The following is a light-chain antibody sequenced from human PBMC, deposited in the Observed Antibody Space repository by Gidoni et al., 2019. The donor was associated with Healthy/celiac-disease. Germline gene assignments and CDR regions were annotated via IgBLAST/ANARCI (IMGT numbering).Light chain of an antibody. Sequence: DIHMTQSPSSLSASVGDRVTITCQASQDISNYLNLYQQKPGKAPKLLIYDASNLETGVPSRFSGSGSGTDFTCTISSLQPEDIATYYCQQYDNLSLTFGGGTKVEIK. CDR2: DAS. J-gene: IGKJ4*01. CDR3: QQYDNLSLT. CDR1: QDISNY. V-gene: IGKV1-33*01.